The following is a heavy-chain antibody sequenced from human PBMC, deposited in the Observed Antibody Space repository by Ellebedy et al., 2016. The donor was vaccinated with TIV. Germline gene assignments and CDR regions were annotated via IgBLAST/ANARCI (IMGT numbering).Heavy chain of an antibody. CDR1: GGSISSSSYY. Sequence: SETLSLXCTVSGGSISSSSYYWGWIRQPPGKGLEWIGSIYYSGSTYYNPSLKSRVTISVDTSKNQFSLKLSSVTAADTAVYYCARDPLDSSGYYQRFAAFDIWGQGTMVTVSS. CDR3: ARDPLDSSGYYQRFAAFDI. J-gene: IGHJ3*02. V-gene: IGHV4-39*07. D-gene: IGHD3-22*01. CDR2: IYYSGST.